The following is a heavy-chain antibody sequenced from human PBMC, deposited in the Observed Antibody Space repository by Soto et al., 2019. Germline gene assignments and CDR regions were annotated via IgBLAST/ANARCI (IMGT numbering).Heavy chain of an antibody. Sequence: SETLSLTCAVYGGSFSGYYWSWIRQPPGKGLEWIGEINHSGSTNYNPSLKSRVTISVDTSKNQFSLKLSSVTAADTAVYYCAREMRPLQGLDYWGQGTLVTVSS. J-gene: IGHJ4*02. CDR1: GGSFSGYY. CDR2: INHSGST. CDR3: AREMRPLQGLDY. V-gene: IGHV4-34*01.